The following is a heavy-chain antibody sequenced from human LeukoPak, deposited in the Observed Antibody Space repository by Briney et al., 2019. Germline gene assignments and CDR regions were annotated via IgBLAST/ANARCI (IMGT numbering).Heavy chain of an antibody. V-gene: IGHV3-7*01. J-gene: IGHJ4*02. CDR1: GLSISGQW. CDR2: IKHDGSEE. CDR3: AKGLNSGTYPHLDY. Sequence: GGSLILSCVASGLSISGQWMNWVRQAPGQGLEWVANIKHDGSEEHYVDSVKGRFTISRDDGRNSVSLQMNSVRAEDTAVYYCAKGLNSGTYPHLDYWGQGTLVTVSS. D-gene: IGHD1-26*01.